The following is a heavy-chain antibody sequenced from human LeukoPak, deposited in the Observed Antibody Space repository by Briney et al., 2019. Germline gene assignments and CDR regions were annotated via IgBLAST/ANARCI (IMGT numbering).Heavy chain of an antibody. CDR3: AKVPPSITAAGNWLGP. Sequence: ASVKVSCIASGYTFTGYYIHWVRQAPGQGLEWMGRINPNTGGTDYAQKFQGRVTMTRDTSITTAYMELSRLTSDDTAIYYCAKVPPSITAAGNWLGPWGQGALVTVSS. V-gene: IGHV1-2*06. CDR2: INPNTGGT. D-gene: IGHD6-13*01. J-gene: IGHJ5*02. CDR1: GYTFTGYY.